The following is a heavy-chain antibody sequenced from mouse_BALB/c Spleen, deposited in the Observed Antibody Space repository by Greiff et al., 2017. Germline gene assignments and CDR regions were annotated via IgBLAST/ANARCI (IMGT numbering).Heavy chain of an antibody. Sequence: DVKLVESGGDLVKPGGSLKLSCAASGFTFSSYGMSWVRQTPDKRLEWVATISSGGSYTYYPDSVKGRFTISRDNAKNTLYLQMSSLKSEDTAMYYCARQFITTATGNWFAYWGQGTLVTVSA. CDR3: ARQFITTATGNWFAY. J-gene: IGHJ3*01. V-gene: IGHV5-6*02. CDR2: ISSGGSYT. D-gene: IGHD1-2*01. CDR1: GFTFSSYG.